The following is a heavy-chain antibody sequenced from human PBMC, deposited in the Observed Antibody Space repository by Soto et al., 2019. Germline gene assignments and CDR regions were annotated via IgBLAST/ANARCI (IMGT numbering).Heavy chain of an antibody. Sequence: EVQLLESGGGLVQPGGSLRLSCAASGFTFSSYAMSWVRQAPGKGLEWVSAISGSGGSTYYADSVKGRFTISRDNSKNTLYLQVMSMRAEDTAVDYCARYFDWLLYTPYYFDYWGQGTLVTVSS. D-gene: IGHD3-9*01. V-gene: IGHV3-23*01. CDR2: ISGSGGST. CDR3: ARYFDWLLYTPYYFDY. J-gene: IGHJ4*02. CDR1: GFTFSSYA.